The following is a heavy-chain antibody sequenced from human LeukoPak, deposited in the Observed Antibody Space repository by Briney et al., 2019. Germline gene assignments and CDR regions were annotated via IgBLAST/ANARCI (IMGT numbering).Heavy chain of an antibody. CDR1: GGSIYSSSYY. Sequence: SETLSLTCTVSGGSIYSSSYYWGWIRQPPGKGLEWIGTIYFSGNTYYNPSLKSRVSISVDASTNQFSLKLSSVTAADTAVYYCARRMLLGVDFDYWGQGTLVTVSS. J-gene: IGHJ4*02. D-gene: IGHD2-8*02. V-gene: IGHV4-39*01. CDR2: IYFSGNT. CDR3: ARRMLLGVDFDY.